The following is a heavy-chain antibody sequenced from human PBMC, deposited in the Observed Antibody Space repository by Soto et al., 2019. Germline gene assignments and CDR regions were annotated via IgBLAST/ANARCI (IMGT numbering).Heavy chain of an antibody. CDR2: IYPGDSDT. D-gene: IGHD5-12*01. V-gene: IGHV5-51*01. J-gene: IGHJ4*02. CDR1: GYNFTSYW. CDR3: ARSLEWLRYGQFDY. Sequence: GESLKISCKASGYNFTSYWIGWVRQMPGKGLEWMGIIYPGDSDTRYSPSFQGQVTISADKSISTAFLQWSSLKASDTAMYYCARSLEWLRYGQFDYWGQGPLVTVSS.